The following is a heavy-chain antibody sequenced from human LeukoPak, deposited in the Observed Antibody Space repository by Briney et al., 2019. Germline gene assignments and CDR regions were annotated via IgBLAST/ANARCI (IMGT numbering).Heavy chain of an antibody. CDR2: IYYSGSI. Sequence: SEALSLTCTVSGGSISSYYWSWIRQPPGKGLEWIGYIYYSGSITYNPSLKGRVIISVDTSKTQFSLKVSSVTAADTAIYYCARGDGRRGGYYYGSGSSPESQTFYYYYGMDVWGQGTTVTVSS. D-gene: IGHD3-10*01. CDR3: ARGDGRRGGYYYGSGSSPESQTFYYYYGMDV. J-gene: IGHJ6*02. CDR1: GGSISSYY. V-gene: IGHV4-59*12.